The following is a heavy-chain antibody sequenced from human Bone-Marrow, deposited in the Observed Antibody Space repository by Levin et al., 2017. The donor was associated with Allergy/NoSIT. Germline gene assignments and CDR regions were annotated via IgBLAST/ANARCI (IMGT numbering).Heavy chain of an antibody. CDR3: AKGHYVVLPDAERLGGDP. D-gene: IGHD2-2*01. Sequence: TGGSLRLSCAASGFSFNNFGMNWVRQAPGKGLEWVSAISGTGGRTYYADSVKGRFTISRDNSKSTLYLQMNSLRGDDTGVYYCAKGHYVVLPDAERLGGDPWGQGTLVTVSS. V-gene: IGHV3-23*01. CDR1: GFSFNNFG. J-gene: IGHJ5*02. CDR2: ISGTGGRT.